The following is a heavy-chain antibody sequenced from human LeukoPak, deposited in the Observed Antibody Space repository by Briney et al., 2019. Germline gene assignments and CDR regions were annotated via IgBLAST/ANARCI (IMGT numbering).Heavy chain of an antibody. D-gene: IGHD5-18*01. CDR2: IRSKANSYAT. V-gene: IGHV3-73*01. Sequence: GGSLRLSCAASGFTYSGSPIHGVREASGKGLEWVGRIRSKANSYATAYAASVAGRFTISRDDSQNTAYLQMNSLKTEDAAVYYCSRYVDTPLDYWGQGALVTVSS. CDR1: GFTYSGSP. CDR3: SRYVDTPLDY. J-gene: IGHJ4*02.